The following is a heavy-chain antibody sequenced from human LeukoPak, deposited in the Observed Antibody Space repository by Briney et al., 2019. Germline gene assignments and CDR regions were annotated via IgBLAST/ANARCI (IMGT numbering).Heavy chain of an antibody. CDR2: ISSSNSYI. Sequence: PGGSLRLSCAASGFIFSSYSMNWVRQAPGKGLEWVSFISSSNSYIYYADSVKGRFTISGDNAKNSLYLQMNSLRAEDTAVYYCARDLIGYCSSTSCHPGAFDIWGQGTMVTVSS. CDR1: GFIFSSYS. D-gene: IGHD2-2*01. CDR3: ARDLIGYCSSTSCHPGAFDI. J-gene: IGHJ3*02. V-gene: IGHV3-21*01.